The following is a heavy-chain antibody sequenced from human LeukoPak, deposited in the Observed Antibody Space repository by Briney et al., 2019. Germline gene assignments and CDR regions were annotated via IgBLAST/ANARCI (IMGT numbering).Heavy chain of an antibody. J-gene: IGHJ6*03. Sequence: PGGSLRLSCAASGFTFSDYYMSWIRQAPGKGLEWVSYISSSGSTIYYADSVKGRFTIPRDNARNSLYLQMNSLRAEDTAVYYCARDALIVVVPAAPYYYYYYMDVWGKGTTVTVSS. CDR1: GFTFSDYY. D-gene: IGHD2-2*01. CDR2: ISSSGSTI. CDR3: ARDALIVVVPAAPYYYYYYMDV. V-gene: IGHV3-11*01.